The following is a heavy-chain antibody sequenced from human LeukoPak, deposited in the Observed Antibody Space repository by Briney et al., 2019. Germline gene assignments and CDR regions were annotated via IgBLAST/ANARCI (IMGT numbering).Heavy chain of an antibody. J-gene: IGHJ4*02. CDR3: ARVKRGYDLFDY. V-gene: IGHV3-7*05. CDR1: GFSFSTYW. D-gene: IGHD5-12*01. CDR2: IKEDGNEK. Sequence: PGGSLRLSCAASGFSFSTYWMHWVRQAPGKGLEWVANIKEDGNEKNSADSVKGRFTISRDNAKNSLYLQMSSLRVEDTALYYCARVKRGYDLFDYWGQGTLVTVSS.